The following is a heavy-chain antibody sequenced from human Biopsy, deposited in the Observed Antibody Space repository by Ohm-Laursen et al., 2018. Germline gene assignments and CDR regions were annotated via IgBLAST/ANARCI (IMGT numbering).Heavy chain of an antibody. CDR1: GFTLSNYG. Sequence: SLRLSCTASGFTLSNYGMYWVRQAPGRGLEWVAAVSSDGKNKHYADSVQGRFTISRDNSKNTVDLQMNSLRAEDTAVYYCAKGLYSGSYYYDSWGQGTLVTVSS. CDR2: VSSDGKNK. V-gene: IGHV3-30*18. CDR3: AKGLYSGSYYYDS. D-gene: IGHD1-26*01. J-gene: IGHJ4*02.